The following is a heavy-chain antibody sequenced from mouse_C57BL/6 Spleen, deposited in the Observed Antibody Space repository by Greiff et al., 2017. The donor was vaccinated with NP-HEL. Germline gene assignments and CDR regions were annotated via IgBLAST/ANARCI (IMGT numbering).Heavy chain of an antibody. CDR3: ARHDGSSPFDY. Sequence: EVKLMESGGDLVKPGGSLKLSCAASGFTFSSYGMSWVRQTPDKRLQWVATISSGGSYTYYPDSVKGRFTISRDNAKNTLYLQMSSLKSEDTAMYYCARHDGSSPFDYWGQGTTLTVSS. J-gene: IGHJ2*01. V-gene: IGHV5-6*01. CDR1: GFTFSSYG. D-gene: IGHD1-1*01. CDR2: ISSGGSYT.